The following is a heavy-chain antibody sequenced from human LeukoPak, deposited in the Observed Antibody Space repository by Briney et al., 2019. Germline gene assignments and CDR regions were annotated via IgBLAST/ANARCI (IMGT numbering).Heavy chain of an antibody. D-gene: IGHD3-10*01. CDR2: ISYDGSNK. CDR3: AKLAGGSGSYSFDY. CDR1: GFTFSSYG. Sequence: GGSLRLSCAASGFTFSSYGMHWVRQAPGKGLEWVAVISYDGSNKYYADSVKGRFTISRDNSKNTLYLQMNSLRAEDTAVYYCAKLAGGSGSYSFDYWGQGTLVTVSS. V-gene: IGHV3-30*18. J-gene: IGHJ4*02.